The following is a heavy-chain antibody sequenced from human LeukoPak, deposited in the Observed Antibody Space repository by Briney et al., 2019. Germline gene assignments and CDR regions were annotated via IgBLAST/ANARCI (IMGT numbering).Heavy chain of an antibody. CDR1: GGSISSYY. Sequence: SETLSLTCTGFGGSISSYYWSWIRQPPGKGLEWSGYIYYSGSTNYTPSLKSRVTISVDTSKNQFSLKLSSVTAADTAVYFCARGPYSYDSSGAFDIWGQGTMVTVSS. J-gene: IGHJ3*02. CDR2: IYYSGST. D-gene: IGHD3-22*01. CDR3: ARGPYSYDSSGAFDI. V-gene: IGHV4-59*08.